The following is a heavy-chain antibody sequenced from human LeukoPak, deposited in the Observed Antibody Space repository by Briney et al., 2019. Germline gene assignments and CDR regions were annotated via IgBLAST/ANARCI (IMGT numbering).Heavy chain of an antibody. Sequence: ASVKVSCKASGYTFTSYGISWVRQAPGQGLEWMGWISAYNGNTNYAQKLQGRVTMTTDTSTSTAYMELRSLRSDDTAVYYCARDLIILVPAATPDAFDIWGQGTMVTVSS. CDR1: GYTFTSYG. CDR3: ARDLIILVPAATPDAFDI. D-gene: IGHD2-2*01. J-gene: IGHJ3*02. CDR2: ISAYNGNT. V-gene: IGHV1-18*01.